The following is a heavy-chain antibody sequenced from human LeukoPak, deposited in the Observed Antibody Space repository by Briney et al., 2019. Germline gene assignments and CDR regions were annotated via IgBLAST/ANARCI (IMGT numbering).Heavy chain of an antibody. CDR2: INGDGSNS. V-gene: IGHV3-74*01. CDR3: ARTSPTSHFDF. CDR1: GFTFTTYW. D-gene: IGHD3-16*01. J-gene: IGHJ4*02. Sequence: GGSLRLSCVASGFTFTTYWMHWVRQAPGKGLVWVPRINGDGSNSNYADSVKGRFTISRDNARNTLYLQMNGLRAEDTALYYCARTSPTSHFDFWGQGTLVTVSS.